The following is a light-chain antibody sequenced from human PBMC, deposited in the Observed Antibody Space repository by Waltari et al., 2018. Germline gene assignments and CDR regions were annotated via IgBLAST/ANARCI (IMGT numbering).Light chain of an antibody. CDR2: WAS. CDR3: QQYYGSPPYT. CDR1: QSILYSSSNMNY. V-gene: IGKV4-1*01. J-gene: IGKJ2*01. Sequence: DIVMTQSPDSLAGSLGERATLNCKSSQSILYSSSNMNYLAWYQQKPGQPPKLLIYWASTRESGVPDRFSGSGSGTDFTLTISSLQAEDVAVYYCQQYYGSPPYTFGQGTKLEIK.